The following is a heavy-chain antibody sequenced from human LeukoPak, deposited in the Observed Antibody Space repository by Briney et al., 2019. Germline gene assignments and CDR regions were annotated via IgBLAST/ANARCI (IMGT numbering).Heavy chain of an antibody. CDR3: AKVRRYSYVKRAYFDY. Sequence: PGGSLRLSCSASGFTFSSYAMSWVRQAPGKGLEWVSAISGSGGSTYYADSVKGRFTISRDNSKNTLYLQMNSLRAEDTAVYYCAKVRRYSYVKRAYFDYWGQGTLVTVSS. D-gene: IGHD5-18*01. CDR1: GFTFSSYA. J-gene: IGHJ4*02. V-gene: IGHV3-23*01. CDR2: ISGSGGST.